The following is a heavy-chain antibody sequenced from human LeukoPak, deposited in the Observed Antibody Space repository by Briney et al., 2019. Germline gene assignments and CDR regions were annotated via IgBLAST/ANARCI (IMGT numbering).Heavy chain of an antibody. CDR2: ISSSSSYI. D-gene: IGHD3-10*01. CDR1: GFTFSSYS. V-gene: IGHV3-21*01. CDR3: ARDLQYGSGSGWGMDV. Sequence: GGSLRLFCAASGFTFSSYSMNWVRQAPGKGLEWVSSISSSSSYIYYADSVKGRFTISRDNAKNSLYLQMNRLRAEDTAVYYCARDLQYGSGSGWGMDVWGQGTTVTVSS. J-gene: IGHJ6*02.